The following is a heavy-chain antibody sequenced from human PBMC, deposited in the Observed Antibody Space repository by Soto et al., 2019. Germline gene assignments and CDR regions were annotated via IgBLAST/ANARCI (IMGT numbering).Heavy chain of an antibody. CDR3: TRECAQTNYDFWSGYYWDLYYYYYGMDV. CDR1: GFTFGDYA. CDR2: IRSKAYGGTT. Sequence: GGSLRLSCTASGFTFGDYAMSWFRQAPGKGLEWVGFIRSKAYGGTTEYAASVKGRFTISRDDSKSIAYLQMNSLKTEDTAVYYCTRECAQTNYDFWSGYYWDLYYYYYGMDVWGQGTTVTVSS. V-gene: IGHV3-49*03. D-gene: IGHD3-3*01. J-gene: IGHJ6*02.